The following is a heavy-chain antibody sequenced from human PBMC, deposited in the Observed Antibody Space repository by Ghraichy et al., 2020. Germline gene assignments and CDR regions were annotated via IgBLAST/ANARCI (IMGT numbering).Heavy chain of an antibody. CDR1: GGTFSSYA. CDR3: ARDTDSSGWYEEGAFDI. D-gene: IGHD6-19*01. J-gene: IGHJ3*02. CDR2: IIPIFGTA. V-gene: IGHV1-69*13. Sequence: SVKVSCKASGGTFSSYAISWVRQAPGQGLEWMGGIIPIFGTANYAQKFQGRVTITADESTSTAYMELSSLRSEDTAVYYCARDTDSSGWYEEGAFDIWGQGTMVTVSS.